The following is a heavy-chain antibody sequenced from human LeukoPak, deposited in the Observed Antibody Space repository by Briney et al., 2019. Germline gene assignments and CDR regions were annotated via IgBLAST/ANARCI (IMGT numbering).Heavy chain of an antibody. D-gene: IGHD2-15*01. CDR1: GGTFSSYA. J-gene: IGHJ4*02. CDR3: ARVVHRGPLYYFDY. V-gene: IGHV1-69*05. Sequence: ASVKVSCKTSGGTFSSYAISWVRQAPGQGLEWMGRIIPIFGTANYAQKFQGRVTITTDESTSTAYMELSSLRSEDTAVYYCARVVHRGPLYYFDYWGQGTLVTVSS. CDR2: IIPIFGTA.